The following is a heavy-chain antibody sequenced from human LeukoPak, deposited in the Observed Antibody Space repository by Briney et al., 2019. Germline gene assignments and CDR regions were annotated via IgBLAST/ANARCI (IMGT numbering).Heavy chain of an antibody. V-gene: IGHV4-61*08. CDR3: VRRQNPVGGYYYYGMDV. D-gene: IGHD3-10*01. CDR2: IYYSGST. CDR1: GGSISSGGYY. Sequence: PSETLSLTCTVSGGSISSGGYYWSWIRQPPGKGLEWIGYIYYSGSTNYNPSLKSRVTISVDTSKNQFSLKLSSVTAADTAVYYCVRRQNPVGGYYYYGMDVWGQGTTVTVPS. J-gene: IGHJ6*02.